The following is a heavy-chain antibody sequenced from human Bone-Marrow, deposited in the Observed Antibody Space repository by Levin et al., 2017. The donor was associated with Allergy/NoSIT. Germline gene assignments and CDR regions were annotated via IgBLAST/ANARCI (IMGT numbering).Heavy chain of an antibody. J-gene: IGHJ4*02. CDR3: AKMAGMVYGSYYLDH. CDR2: LGGSGGDT. D-gene: IGHD2-8*01. Sequence: GESLKISCAASGFIFSSYAMSWVRQAPGKGLEWVSALGGSGGDTFYADSVKGRFTISRDNSKNTLYLQMNGLRAEDTAVYYCAKMAGMVYGSYYLDHWGQGTLVTVSS. CDR1: GFIFSSYA. V-gene: IGHV3-23*01.